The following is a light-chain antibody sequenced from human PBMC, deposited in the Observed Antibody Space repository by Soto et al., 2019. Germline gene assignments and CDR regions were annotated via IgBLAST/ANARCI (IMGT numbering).Light chain of an antibody. V-gene: IGLV2-8*01. J-gene: IGLJ1*01. CDR3: SSYAGSNNYV. Sequence: QTQPPSSSVSPGQSVTICCTGTSSDVGGYNYVSWYQQHPGKAPKLMIYEVSKRPSGVPDRFSGSKSGNTASLTVSGLQHEDEADYYCSSYAGSNNYVFGTGTKV. CDR2: EVS. CDR1: SSDVGGYNY.